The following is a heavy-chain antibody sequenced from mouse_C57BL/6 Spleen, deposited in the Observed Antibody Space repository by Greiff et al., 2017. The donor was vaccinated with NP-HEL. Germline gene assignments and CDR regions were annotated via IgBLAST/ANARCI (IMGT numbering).Heavy chain of an antibody. CDR3: TSAYYDYDGTLYYYAMDY. CDR2: IRLKSDNYAT. Sequence: EVKVIESGGGLVQPGGSMKLSCVASGFTFSNYWMNWVRQSPEKGLEWVAQIRLKSDNYATHYAESVKGRFTISRDDSKSSVYLQMNNLRAEDTGIYYCTSAYYDYDGTLYYYAMDYWGQGTSVTVSS. CDR1: GFTFSNYW. V-gene: IGHV6-3*01. D-gene: IGHD2-4*01. J-gene: IGHJ4*01.